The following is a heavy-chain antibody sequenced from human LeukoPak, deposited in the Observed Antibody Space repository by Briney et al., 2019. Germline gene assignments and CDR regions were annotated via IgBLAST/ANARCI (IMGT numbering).Heavy chain of an antibody. CDR3: GREARTDGGLEY. Sequence: GASVKVSCKASGYTFTNYGISWVRQAPGQGPEWMGWISAYNGNTNYAQKVQGRVTMTTDTSTSTAYMELRSLRSEDTALYYCGREARTDGGLEYWGGGTLVTVSS. J-gene: IGHJ4*02. CDR1: GYTFTNYG. V-gene: IGHV1-18*01. CDR2: ISAYNGNT. D-gene: IGHD3-16*01.